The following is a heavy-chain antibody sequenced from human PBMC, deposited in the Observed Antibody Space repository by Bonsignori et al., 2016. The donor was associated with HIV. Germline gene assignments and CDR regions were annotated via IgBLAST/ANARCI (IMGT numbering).Heavy chain of an antibody. J-gene: IGHJ6*03. V-gene: IGHV1-18*01. Sequence: WVRQAPGQGLEWMGWISAYNGNTNYAQKLQGRVTMTTDTSTSTAYMELRSLRSDDTAVYYCARDLGSGYGKGYYMDVWGKGTTVTVSS. CDR3: ARDLGSGYGKGYYMDV. D-gene: IGHD3-3*01. CDR2: ISAYNGNT.